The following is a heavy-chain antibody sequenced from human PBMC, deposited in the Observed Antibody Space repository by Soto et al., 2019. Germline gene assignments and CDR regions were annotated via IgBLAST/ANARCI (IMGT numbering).Heavy chain of an antibody. V-gene: IGHV4-59*01. D-gene: IGHD3-10*01. CDR2: IHYSGRT. CDR3: ARGTFTYGSVFDY. J-gene: IGHJ4*02. Sequence: QVQLQESGPGLVKPSETLSLTCTVSGGSISNYYWSWIRQPPGKGLEWIGYIHYSGRTNYNPSLKSRVTISVDTSKHPFSLKLSSVTAADTAVYYCARGTFTYGSVFDYWGQGALVTVSS. CDR1: GGSISNYY.